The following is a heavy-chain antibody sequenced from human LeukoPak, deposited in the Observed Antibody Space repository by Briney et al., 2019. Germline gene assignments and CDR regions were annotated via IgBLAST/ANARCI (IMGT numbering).Heavy chain of an antibody. V-gene: IGHV3-66*01. CDR2: IYSGGST. CDR1: GFTVSSND. CDR3: ASRPPFDY. J-gene: IGHJ4*02. Sequence: GGSLRLSCAASGFTVSSNDMSWVRQAPGKGLEWASLIYSGGSTHYADSVKGRFTISRDNSKNTVYLQMNSLRAEDTAVYYCASRPPFDYWGQGILVTVSS.